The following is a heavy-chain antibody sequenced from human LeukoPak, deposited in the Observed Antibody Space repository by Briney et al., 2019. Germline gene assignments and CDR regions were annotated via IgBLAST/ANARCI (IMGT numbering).Heavy chain of an antibody. CDR3: ARHRGHELSAYDARDF. V-gene: IGHV5-51*01. Sequence: GESLKISCKASGYTFANYWIGWVRRMPGRGLEWIGIIYPGDSHTRYRPSFRGQVTLSVGRSINTPYLQWKRLRASDSGIYYCARHRGHELSAYDARDFWGQGTHVAVSS. CDR1: GYTFANYW. J-gene: IGHJ3*01. D-gene: IGHD3-10*01. CDR2: IYPGDSHT.